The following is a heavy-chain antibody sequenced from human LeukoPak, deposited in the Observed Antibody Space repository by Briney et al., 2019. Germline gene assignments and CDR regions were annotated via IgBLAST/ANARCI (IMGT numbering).Heavy chain of an antibody. CDR2: VSDTGST. CDR3: AGTTTTFDD. J-gene: IGHJ4*01. D-gene: IGHD4-11*01. Sequence: SETLSLTCTVSGGSINSYYWSWIRQPPGKGLEWIGYVSDTGSTNYNPSLKSRVTISVDTSKNQFYLKLTSVTAADTAVYYCAGTTTTFDDWGHGTLVTVSS. V-gene: IGHV4-59*01. CDR1: GGSINSYY.